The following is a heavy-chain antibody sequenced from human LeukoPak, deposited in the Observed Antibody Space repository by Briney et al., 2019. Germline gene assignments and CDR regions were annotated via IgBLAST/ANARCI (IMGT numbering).Heavy chain of an antibody. D-gene: IGHD3-22*01. CDR1: GGSISSYY. V-gene: IGHV4-59*12. CDR2: IYYSGST. Sequence: SETLSLTCTVSGGSISSYYWSWIRQPPGKGLEWIGYIYYSGSTNYNPSLKSRVTISVDTSKNQFSLKLNSVTAADTAVYYCARGRSAYDSSGHYYGNWGQGTLVTVSS. CDR3: ARGRSAYDSSGHYYGN. J-gene: IGHJ4*02.